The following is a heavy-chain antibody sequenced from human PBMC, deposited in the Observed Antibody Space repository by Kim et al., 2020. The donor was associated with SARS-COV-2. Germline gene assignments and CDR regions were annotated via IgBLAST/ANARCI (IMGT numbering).Heavy chain of an antibody. CDR3: AKDATSIVVVPAVYY. CDR2: ISYDGSNK. D-gene: IGHD2-2*01. Sequence: GGSLRLSCAASGFTFSSYGMHWVRQAPGKGLEWVAVISYDGSNKYYADSVKGRFTISRDNSKNTLYLQMNSLRAEDTAVYYCAKDATSIVVVPAVYYWGQGTLVTVSS. V-gene: IGHV3-30*18. CDR1: GFTFSSYG. J-gene: IGHJ4*02.